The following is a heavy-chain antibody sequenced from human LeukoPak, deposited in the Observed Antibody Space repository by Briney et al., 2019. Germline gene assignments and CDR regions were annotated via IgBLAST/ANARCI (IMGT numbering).Heavy chain of an antibody. Sequence: GGSLRLSCAASGFTFSSYSMNWVRQAPGKGLEWVSSISSSSSYIYYADSVKGRFTISRDNAKNSLYLQMNSLRAEDTAVYYCARSRATRITGTADYWGQGTLVTVSS. CDR2: ISSSSSYI. J-gene: IGHJ4*02. CDR1: GFTFSSYS. D-gene: IGHD1-7*01. CDR3: ARSRATRITGTADY. V-gene: IGHV3-21*01.